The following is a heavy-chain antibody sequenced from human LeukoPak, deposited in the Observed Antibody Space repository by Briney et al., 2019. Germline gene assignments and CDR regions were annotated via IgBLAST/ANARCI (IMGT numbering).Heavy chain of an antibody. CDR1: GGSISSSSYY. Sequence: PSETLSLTCTVSGGSISSSSYYWGWIRQPPGKGLEWIGSIYYSGSTYYNPPLKSRVTISVDTSKNQFSLKLSSVTAADTAVYYCASTEAGSGSLPTYYYYMDVWGKGTTVTVSS. D-gene: IGHD3-10*01. CDR3: ASTEAGSGSLPTYYYYMDV. J-gene: IGHJ6*03. CDR2: IYYSGST. V-gene: IGHV4-39*01.